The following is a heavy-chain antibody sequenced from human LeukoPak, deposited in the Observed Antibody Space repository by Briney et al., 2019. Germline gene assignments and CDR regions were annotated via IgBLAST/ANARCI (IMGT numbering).Heavy chain of an antibody. J-gene: IGHJ4*02. CDR3: ARGHLVFAY. CDR2: VYYSGST. D-gene: IGHD6-6*01. CDR1: GGSISDYY. V-gene: IGHV4-59*01. Sequence: SEALSLTCTVSGGSISDYYWSWIRQPPGKGLEWIGYVYYSGSTSYNPSLKSRVTISVDTSKNQFSLKVSSVTAADTALYYCARGHLVFAYWGQGTLVTVSS.